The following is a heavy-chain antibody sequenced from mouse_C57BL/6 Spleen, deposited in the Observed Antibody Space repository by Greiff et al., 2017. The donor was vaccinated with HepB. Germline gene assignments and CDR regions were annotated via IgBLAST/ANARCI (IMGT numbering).Heavy chain of an antibody. D-gene: IGHD4-1*01. CDR1: GYTFTSYW. Sequence: QVQLQQSGAELAKPGASVKLSCKASGYTFTSYWMHWVKQRPGQGLEWIGYINHSSGYTKYNQKFKDKATLTADKSSSTAYMQLSSLTYEDSAVYYGARSQTGGDWYFDVWGTGTTVTVSS. J-gene: IGHJ1*03. CDR2: INHSSGYT. CDR3: ARSQTGGDWYFDV. V-gene: IGHV1-7*01.